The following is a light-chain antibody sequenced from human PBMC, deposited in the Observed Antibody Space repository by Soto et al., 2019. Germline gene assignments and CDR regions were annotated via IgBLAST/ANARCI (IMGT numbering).Light chain of an antibody. CDR3: QQDSSWPLT. Sequence: EIVMTQSPATLSVSPGERVTLSCRASQDIRSSLAWYQQKPGQPPRLLIYGASIRATGVPATFSGSGSGTEFTLSISSRQSEHIGVEYCQQDSSWPLTFGGGTKVEIK. J-gene: IGKJ4*01. CDR2: GAS. V-gene: IGKV3-15*01. CDR1: QDIRSS.